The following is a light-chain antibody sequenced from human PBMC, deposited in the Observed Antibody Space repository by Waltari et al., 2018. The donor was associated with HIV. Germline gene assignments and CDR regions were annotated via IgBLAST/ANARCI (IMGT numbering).Light chain of an antibody. V-gene: IGLV3-1*01. CDR1: EMAHKY. J-gene: IGLJ3*02. CDR3: QAWDSGTVV. Sequence: SFELTQPPSVSVSSGQTANIACSGNEMAHKYVSWYQQVSGQSPLLVIFQDSKWPSGIPERFSGSNSGNTATLTITEAQPLDEGQYSCQAWDSGTVVFGGGTNLSVL. CDR2: QDS.